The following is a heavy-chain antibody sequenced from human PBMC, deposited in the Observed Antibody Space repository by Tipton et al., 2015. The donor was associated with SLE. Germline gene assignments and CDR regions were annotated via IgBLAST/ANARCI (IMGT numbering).Heavy chain of an antibody. CDR2: ITSSNYI. CDR3: ARGTYRGDY. V-gene: IGHV3-21*01. Sequence: SLRLSCAASGFTFSSYTMNWVRQAPGKGLEWVSSITSSNYIYYADSVKGRFTISRDNAKNSLYLQMNSLRAEDTAEYYCARGTYRGDYWGQGILVTVSS. D-gene: IGHD4-11*01. CDR1: GFTFSSYT. J-gene: IGHJ4*02.